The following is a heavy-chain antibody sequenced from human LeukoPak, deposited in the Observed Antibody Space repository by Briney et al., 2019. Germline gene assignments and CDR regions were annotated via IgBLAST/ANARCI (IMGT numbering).Heavy chain of an antibody. Sequence: SETLSLTCAVYGGSFSGYYWSWIRQPPGKGLEWIGEINHSGSANYNPSLKSRVTISVDTSKNQFSLKLSSVTAADTAVYYCARVAPGYCSSTSCYTGGATGWFDPWGQGTLVTVSS. D-gene: IGHD2-2*02. CDR2: INHSGSA. V-gene: IGHV4-34*01. J-gene: IGHJ5*02. CDR3: ARVAPGYCSSTSCYTGGATGWFDP. CDR1: GGSFSGYY.